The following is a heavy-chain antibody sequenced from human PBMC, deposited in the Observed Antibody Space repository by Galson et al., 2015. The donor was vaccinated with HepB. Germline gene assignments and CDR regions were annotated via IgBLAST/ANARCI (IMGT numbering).Heavy chain of an antibody. CDR3: AKDSTRGPDYYYFDK. CDR2: ISWNGGNA. J-gene: IGHJ4*02. CDR1: GFSFADFA. V-gene: IGHV3-9*01. D-gene: IGHD3-10*01. Sequence: SLRLSCAASGFSFADFAMHWVRQVPGKGLEWVSGISWNGGNADYAKSVKGRFTISRDNAKKYLYLQMNGLRAEDTALYFCAKDSTRGPDYYYFDKWGQGTLVSVSS.